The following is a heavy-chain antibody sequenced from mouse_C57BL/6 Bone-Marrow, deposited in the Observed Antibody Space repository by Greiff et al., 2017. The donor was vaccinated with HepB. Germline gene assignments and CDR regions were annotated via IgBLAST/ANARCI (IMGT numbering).Heavy chain of an antibody. J-gene: IGHJ1*03. CDR3: TRDRTANYYGSRGYFDV. Sequence: EVKLVESGEGLVKPGGSLKLSCAASGFTFSSYAMSWVRQTPGKGLEWVAYISSGGDYIYYADTVKGRCTISRDNARNTRYLQMSSLKSEDTAMYYCTRDRTANYYGSRGYFDVWGTGTTVTVSS. CDR1: GFTFSSYA. CDR2: ISSGGDYI. V-gene: IGHV5-9-1*02. D-gene: IGHD1-1*01.